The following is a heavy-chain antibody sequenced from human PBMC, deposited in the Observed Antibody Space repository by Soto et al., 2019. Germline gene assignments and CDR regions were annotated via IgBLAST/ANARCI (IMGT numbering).Heavy chain of an antibody. J-gene: IGHJ4*02. CDR1: GYSFTTYW. V-gene: IGHV5-10-1*01. Sequence: EVQLVQSGGEVKKPGESLRISCKVSGYSFTTYWISWVRQMPGKGLEWMGRIDPSDSYTNYSPSFQGHVTISADKSISTAYLQWSSLKASDTAMYYCPRRAKYISGWATIDYWGQGTLVTVSS. D-gene: IGHD6-19*01. CDR2: IDPSDSYT. CDR3: PRRAKYISGWATIDY.